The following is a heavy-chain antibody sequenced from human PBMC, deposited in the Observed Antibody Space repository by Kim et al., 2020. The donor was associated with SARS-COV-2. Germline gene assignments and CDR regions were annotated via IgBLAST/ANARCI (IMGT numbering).Heavy chain of an antibody. D-gene: IGHD6-19*01. Sequence: GGSLRLSCSASGFTFSSYAMHWVRQAPGKGLEYVSAISSNGGSTYYADSVKGRFTISRDNSKNTLYLQMSSLRAEDTAVYYCVKAREAVAGYFDYWGQGTLVTVSS. V-gene: IGHV3-64D*09. J-gene: IGHJ4*02. CDR2: ISSNGGST. CDR1: GFTFSSYA. CDR3: VKAREAVAGYFDY.